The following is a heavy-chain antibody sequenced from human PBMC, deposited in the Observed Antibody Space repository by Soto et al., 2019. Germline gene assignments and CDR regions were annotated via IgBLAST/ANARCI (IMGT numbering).Heavy chain of an antibody. CDR2: ISYDGSNK. J-gene: IGHJ5*02. V-gene: IGHV3-30-3*01. D-gene: IGHD6-13*01. CDR3: ARSSSGRGGWFDP. CDR1: GFTFSSYA. Sequence: GGSLRLSCAASGFTFSSYAMHWVRQAPGKGLEWVAVISYDGSNKYYADSVKGRFTISRDNSKNTLYLQMNSLRAEDTAVYYCARSSSGRGGWFDPWGQGTLVTVSS.